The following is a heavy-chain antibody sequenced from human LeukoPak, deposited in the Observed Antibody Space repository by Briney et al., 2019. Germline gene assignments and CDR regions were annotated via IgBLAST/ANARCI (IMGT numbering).Heavy chain of an antibody. J-gene: IGHJ6*04. CDR2: IWYDGSNK. CDR1: GFTFSSYG. Sequence: PGGSLRLSCAASGFTFSSYGMHWVRQAPGKGLEWVAVIWYDGSNKYYAGSVKGRFTISRDNSKNTLYLQMNSLRAEDTAVYYCARYQGYCSSTSCYVRYYYYYGMDVWGKGTTVTVSS. D-gene: IGHD2-2*01. V-gene: IGHV3-33*01. CDR3: ARYQGYCSSTSCYVRYYYYYGMDV.